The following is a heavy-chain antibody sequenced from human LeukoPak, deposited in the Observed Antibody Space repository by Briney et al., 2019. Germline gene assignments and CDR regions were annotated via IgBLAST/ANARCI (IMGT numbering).Heavy chain of an antibody. V-gene: IGHV1-2*02. CDR1: GYTFTDYY. Sequence: ASVKVSCKSSGYTFTDYYMYWMRQAPGQGLEWMGWINPNSGGTNYAQKFQGRVTMTRDTSISTAYMELSRLRSDDTAVYYCARTRDGYNHDYWGQGTLVTVSS. CDR3: ARTRDGYNHDY. J-gene: IGHJ4*02. CDR2: INPNSGGT. D-gene: IGHD5-24*01.